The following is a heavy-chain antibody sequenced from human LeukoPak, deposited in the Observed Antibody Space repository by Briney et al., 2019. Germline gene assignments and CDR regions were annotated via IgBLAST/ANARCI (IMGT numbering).Heavy chain of an antibody. J-gene: IGHJ5*02. V-gene: IGHV1-46*01. CDR3: ARDNSVGDNAWWFDP. CDR1: GYTFTSNY. Sequence: ASVKVSCKAFGYTFTSNYMHWVRQAPGQGPEWMGVISPSGGSTTYAQKFQGRVTMTRDMSTSTDYMELSSLRSEDTAIYYCARDNSVGDNAWWFDPWGRGTLVTVSS. CDR2: ISPSGGST. D-gene: IGHD1-26*01.